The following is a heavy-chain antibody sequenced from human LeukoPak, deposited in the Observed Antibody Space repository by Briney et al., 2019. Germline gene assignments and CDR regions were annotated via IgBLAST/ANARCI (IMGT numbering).Heavy chain of an antibody. J-gene: IGHJ4*02. D-gene: IGHD3-10*01. V-gene: IGHV1-24*01. Sequence: GASVKVSCKVSGYTLTVLSMHWVRQAPGKGLEGMGGFDPEGGETIYAQNFQGRVTMTEDTSTDTAYMELSSLRSEDTAVYYCVPNGSGSYPLDYWGQGTLVTVSS. CDR1: GYTLTVLS. CDR3: VPNGSGSYPLDY. CDR2: FDPEGGET.